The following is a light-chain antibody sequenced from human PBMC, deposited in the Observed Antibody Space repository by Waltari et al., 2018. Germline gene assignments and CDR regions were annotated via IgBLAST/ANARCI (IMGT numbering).Light chain of an antibody. CDR2: YDD. Sequence: QSVLTQPPPVSEAPRQRVTISCSGSSSPIRNLPVNWYQQLPGKPPKLLIYYDDLQPSGVSDRFSGSKSGTSASLAISGLQSEDEADYYCAAWDDSLNGVVFGGGTKLTVL. CDR1: SSPIRNLP. J-gene: IGLJ2*01. CDR3: AAWDDSLNGVV. V-gene: IGLV1-36*01.